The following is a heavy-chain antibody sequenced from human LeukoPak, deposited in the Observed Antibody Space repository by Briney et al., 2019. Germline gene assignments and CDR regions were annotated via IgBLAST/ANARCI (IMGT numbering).Heavy chain of an antibody. D-gene: IGHD3-3*01. Sequence: RASVKVSCKASGYTFTSFDINWLRQATGQGREWMGWMNPNRGNTGYAQKFQGRVTITTNTSVSTAYMELSSLRSEDTAVYYCARQGVVFPTDYYYMDVWGKGTTVTVSS. CDR2: MNPNRGNT. CDR3: ARQGVVFPTDYYYMDV. CDR1: GYTFTSFD. J-gene: IGHJ6*03. V-gene: IGHV1-8*03.